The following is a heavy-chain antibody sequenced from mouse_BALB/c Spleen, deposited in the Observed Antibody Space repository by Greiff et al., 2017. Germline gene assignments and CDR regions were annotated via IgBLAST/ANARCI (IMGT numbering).Heavy chain of an antibody. D-gene: IGHD1-1*01. V-gene: IGHV5-17*02. CDR3: ARSGPYGSSPFDY. CDR2: ISSGSSTI. CDR1: GFTFSSFG. J-gene: IGHJ2*01. Sequence: DVMLVESGGGLVQPGGSRKLSCAASGFTFSSFGMHWVRQAPEKGLEWVAYISSGSSTIYYADTVKGRFTISRDNPKNTLFLQMTSLRSEDTAMYYCARSGPYGSSPFDYWGQGTTLTVSS.